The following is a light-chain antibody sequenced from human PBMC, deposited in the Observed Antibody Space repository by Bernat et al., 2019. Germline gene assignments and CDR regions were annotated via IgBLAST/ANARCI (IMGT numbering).Light chain of an antibody. CDR2: AAS. Sequence: DRVTITCQASPFISTWLAWYHQKPWKAPKLLIYAASTLQSVVPSRFSGSGSGTEFTLTINSLQSEDFGVYYCQQGKSETWTFGKGTRLEVK. V-gene: IGKV1-12*01. J-gene: IGKJ1*01. CDR3: QQGKSETWT. CDR1: PFISTW.